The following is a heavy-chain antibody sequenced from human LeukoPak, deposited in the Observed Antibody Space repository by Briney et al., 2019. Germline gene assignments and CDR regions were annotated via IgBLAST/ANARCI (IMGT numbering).Heavy chain of an antibody. CDR3: ARGGFVTYYYDSSGYSFDY. J-gene: IGHJ4*02. Sequence: SVKVSCKASGGTFSSYAISWVRQAPGQGLEWMGRIIPILGIANYAQKFQGRVTITADKSTSTAYMELSSLRSEDAAVYYCARGGFVTYYYDSSGYSFDYWGQGTLVTVSS. CDR2: IIPILGIA. CDR1: GGTFSSYA. D-gene: IGHD3-22*01. V-gene: IGHV1-69*04.